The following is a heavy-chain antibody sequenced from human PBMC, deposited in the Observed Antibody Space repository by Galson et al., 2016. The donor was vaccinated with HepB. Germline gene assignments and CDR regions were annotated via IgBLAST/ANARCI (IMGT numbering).Heavy chain of an antibody. J-gene: IGHJ3*02. D-gene: IGHD3-10*01. Sequence: SLRLSCAASEVTFTNYAMSWVRQAPGKGLEWVSVISARGHTTYYADSVKGRFTSSRDNSKTTLYLQMNSLRAEDTAVYYCAKVRSLDYYDSGEQDAFDIWGRGTLVTVSS. V-gene: IGHV3-23*01. CDR3: AKVRSLDYYDSGEQDAFDI. CDR2: ISARGHTT. CDR1: EVTFTNYA.